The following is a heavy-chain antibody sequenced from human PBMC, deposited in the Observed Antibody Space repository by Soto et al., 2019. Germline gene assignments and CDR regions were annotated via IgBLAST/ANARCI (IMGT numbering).Heavy chain of an antibody. V-gene: IGHV4-30-4*01. Sequence: SETLSLTCAVSGGSISSGGYSWSWIRQPPGKGLEWIGYIYYSGSTYYNPSLKSRVTISVDTSKNQFSLKLSSVTAADTAVYYCARAPLTSQYYYGSGGFDPWGQGTLVTVS. D-gene: IGHD3-10*01. CDR2: IYYSGST. CDR1: GGSISSGGYS. CDR3: ARAPLTSQYYYGSGGFDP. J-gene: IGHJ5*02.